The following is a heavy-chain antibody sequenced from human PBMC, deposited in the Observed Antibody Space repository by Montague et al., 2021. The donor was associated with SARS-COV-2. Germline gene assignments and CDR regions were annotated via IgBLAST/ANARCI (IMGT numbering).Heavy chain of an antibody. CDR1: GGSISSSNYY. D-gene: IGHD5-12*01. Sequence: SETLSLTCTVSGGSISSSNYYWDWIRQPPGEGLEWIGSIYDSGSTYYNPSLKGRVTISVDTSKNHFSLKLSSVTAADTAVYYCARRGRKLLPVATTIGGFDIWGQGTMVTVSS. J-gene: IGHJ3*02. CDR3: ARRGRKLLPVATTIGGFDI. V-gene: IGHV4-39*02. CDR2: IYDSGST.